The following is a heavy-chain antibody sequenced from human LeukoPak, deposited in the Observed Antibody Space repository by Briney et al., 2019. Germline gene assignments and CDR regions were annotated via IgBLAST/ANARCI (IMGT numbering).Heavy chain of an antibody. V-gene: IGHV7-4-1*02. CDR2: INTDSGNP. CDR3: AREILRFDI. CDR1: GYSFNSQG. Sequence: RASVKVSCKASGYSFNSQGMNWVRQAPGQGLEWMGWINTDSGNPTYAQGFTGRFVFSLDSSVSTAYPQISNLMPEDTAKYYCAREILRFDIWGQGTMVTVSS. J-gene: IGHJ3*02.